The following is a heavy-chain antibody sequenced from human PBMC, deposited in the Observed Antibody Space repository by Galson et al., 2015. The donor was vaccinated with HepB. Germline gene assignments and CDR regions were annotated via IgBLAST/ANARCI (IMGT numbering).Heavy chain of an antibody. CDR2: ISGSGGST. V-gene: IGHV3-23*01. D-gene: IGHD1-26*01. CDR3: ASFWELLSYYYGMDV. Sequence: SLRLSCAASGFTFSSYAMSWVRQAPGKGLEWVSAISGSGGSTYYADSVKGRFTISRDNSKNTLYLQMNSLRAEDTAVYYCASFWELLSYYYGMDVWGQGTTVTVSS. CDR1: GFTFSSYA. J-gene: IGHJ6*02.